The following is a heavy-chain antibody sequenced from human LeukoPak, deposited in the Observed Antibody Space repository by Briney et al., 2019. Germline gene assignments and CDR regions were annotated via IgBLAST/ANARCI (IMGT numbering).Heavy chain of an antibody. CDR2: IYHSGST. CDR3: AKSNGYGLVDI. J-gene: IGHJ3*02. V-gene: IGHV4-38-2*02. CDR1: GYSISSGYY. D-gene: IGHD3-10*01. Sequence: PSETLSLTCTVSGYSISSGYYWGWIRQPPGKGLEWIGIIYHSGSTYYNPSLKSRVTMSVDTSRNQFSLKLNSVTAADTAVYYCAKSNGYGLVDIWGQGTMVTVSS.